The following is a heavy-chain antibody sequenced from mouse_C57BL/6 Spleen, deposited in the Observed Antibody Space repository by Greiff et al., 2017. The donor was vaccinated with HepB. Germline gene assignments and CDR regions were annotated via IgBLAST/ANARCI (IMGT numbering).Heavy chain of an antibody. CDR2: IRSKSNNYAT. V-gene: IGHV10-1*01. CDR3: VRDYADYYAMDY. J-gene: IGHJ4*01. CDR1: GFSFNTYA. Sequence: EVKLVESGGGLVQPKGSLKLSCAASGFSFNTYAMNWVRQAPGKGLEWVARIRSKSNNYATYYADSVKDRFTISRDDSESMLYLQMNNLKTEDTAMYYCVRDYADYYAMDYWGQGTSVTVSS. D-gene: IGHD2-4*01.